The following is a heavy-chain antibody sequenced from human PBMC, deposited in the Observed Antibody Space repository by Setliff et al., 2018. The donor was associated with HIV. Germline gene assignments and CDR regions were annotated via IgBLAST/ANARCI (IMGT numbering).Heavy chain of an antibody. Sequence: SETLSLTCTVSGGSISSHYWSWIRQPPGKGLEWIGYIYYSGSTNYNPSLKSRVTISVDTSKNQFSLKLSSVTAADTAVYYCARSQGLPTRYYYYYMDVRGKGTTGTVS. D-gene: IGHD6-19*01. CDR3: ARSQGLPTRYYYYYMDV. CDR1: GGSISSHY. J-gene: IGHJ6*03. V-gene: IGHV4-59*11. CDR2: IYYSGST.